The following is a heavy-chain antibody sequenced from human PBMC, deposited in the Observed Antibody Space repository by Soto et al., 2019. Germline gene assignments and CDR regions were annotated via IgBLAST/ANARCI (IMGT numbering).Heavy chain of an antibody. CDR2: IYHSGST. D-gene: IGHD3-10*01. CDR3: ARERSPRGSGRGHGMDV. J-gene: IGHJ6*02. V-gene: IGHV4-4*02. CDR1: GGSISSSNW. Sequence: SETLSLTCAVSGGSISSSNWWSWVRQPPGKGLEWIGEIYHSGSTNYNPSLKSRVTISVDKSKNQFSLKLSSVTAADTAVYYCARERSPRGSGRGHGMDVWGQGTTVTVSS.